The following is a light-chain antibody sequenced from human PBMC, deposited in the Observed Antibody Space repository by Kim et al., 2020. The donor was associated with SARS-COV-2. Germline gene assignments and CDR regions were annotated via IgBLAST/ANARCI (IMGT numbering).Light chain of an antibody. J-gene: IGLJ2*01. CDR1: NIGSES. V-gene: IGLV3-21*04. CDR2: YNF. Sequence: APGGTARISCGGNNIGSESVHWYQQKPGQAPLLVIYYNFDRPSGIPERFSGSNSGNTATLTISRVEAGDEADYYCQLWDVNSDHVVFGGGTQLTVL. CDR3: QLWDVNSDHVV.